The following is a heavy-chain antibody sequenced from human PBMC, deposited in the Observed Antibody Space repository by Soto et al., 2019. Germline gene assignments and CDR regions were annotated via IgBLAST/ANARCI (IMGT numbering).Heavy chain of an antibody. CDR2: ISGTGVYI. Sequence: PGGSLRLSCVASGFTFSNYNMNWVRQAPGRGLEWVSHISGTGVYIHYADAVKGRFTISRDNAKSSVYLKMNSLRAEDTAVYYCAREGALKPFSSWGQGALVTVSS. V-gene: IGHV3-21*01. J-gene: IGHJ5*02. CDR1: GFTFSNYN. CDR3: AREGALKPFSS.